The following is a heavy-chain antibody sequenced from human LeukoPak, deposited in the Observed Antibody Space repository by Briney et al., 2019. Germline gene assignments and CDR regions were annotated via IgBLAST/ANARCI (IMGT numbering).Heavy chain of an antibody. CDR2: IYYTGST. CDR3: VSTHCSGGGCSGY. Sequence: SETLSLTCTVSGGSISSYHWNWIRQPPGKGLEWLGNIYYTGSTNYNPSLKSRITISVDTSRSQFSLKLSSVTAADTAVYYCVSTHCSGGGCSGYWGQGTLVTVSS. D-gene: IGHD2-15*01. J-gene: IGHJ4*02. CDR1: GGSISSYH. V-gene: IGHV4-59*01.